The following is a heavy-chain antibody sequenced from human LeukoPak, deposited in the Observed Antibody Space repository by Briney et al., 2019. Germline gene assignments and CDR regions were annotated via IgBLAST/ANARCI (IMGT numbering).Heavy chain of an antibody. CDR1: GGTFSSYA. D-gene: IGHD4-17*01. Sequence: SVKVSCKASGGTFSSYAISWVRQAPGQGLEWMGGIIPILGTANYAQKFQGRVTITADESTSTAYMELSSLRSEDTAVYYCARDESGDYGDYQADYWGQGTLVTVSS. CDR2: IIPILGTA. J-gene: IGHJ4*02. CDR3: ARDESGDYGDYQADY. V-gene: IGHV1-69*13.